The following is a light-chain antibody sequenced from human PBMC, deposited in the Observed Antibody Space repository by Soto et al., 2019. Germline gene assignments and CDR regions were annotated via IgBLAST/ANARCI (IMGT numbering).Light chain of an antibody. Sequence: DIQMTQSPSSLSASVGDSVPITCRASQGISNYVNWYQQQPGKAGQLLIYAASNLQSGVPLRFSGSRSRTHFTLTISRLQPEDFASYNCQQSYSTWTFGQWTKVDIK. CDR3: QQSYSTWT. CDR2: AAS. J-gene: IGKJ1*01. CDR1: QGISNY. V-gene: IGKV1-39*01.